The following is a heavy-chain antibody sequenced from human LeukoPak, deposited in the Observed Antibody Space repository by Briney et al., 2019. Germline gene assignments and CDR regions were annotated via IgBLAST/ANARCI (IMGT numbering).Heavy chain of an antibody. V-gene: IGHV1-18*04. CDR2: ISAYNGNT. D-gene: IGHD3-3*01. J-gene: IGHJ4*02. CDR3: ARDGTYYDFWSGYYTPLGYFDY. CDR1: GYTFIDYY. Sequence: ASVKVSCKASGYTFIDYYIHWVRQAPGQGLEWMGWISAYNGNTNYAQKLQGRVTMTTDTSTSTAYMELRSLRSDDTAVYYCARDGTYYDFWSGYYTPLGYFDYWGQGTLVTVSS.